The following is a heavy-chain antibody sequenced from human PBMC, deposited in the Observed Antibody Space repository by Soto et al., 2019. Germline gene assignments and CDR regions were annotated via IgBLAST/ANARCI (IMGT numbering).Heavy chain of an antibody. CDR1: GFSFRDYF. D-gene: IGHD2-2*02. CDR3: ARDDYTYGVY. V-gene: IGHV3-11*01. Sequence: LRLSCAASGFSFRDYFMSWIRQAPGKGLEWVSYIGPYGNTIYYADSVKGRFTISRDDAKNSLSLHMNSLRTEDTAVYYCARDDYTYGVYWGQGTPVTVSS. J-gene: IGHJ4*02. CDR2: IGPYGNTI.